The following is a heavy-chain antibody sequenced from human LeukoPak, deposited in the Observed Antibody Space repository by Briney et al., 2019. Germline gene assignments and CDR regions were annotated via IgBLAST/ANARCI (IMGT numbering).Heavy chain of an antibody. V-gene: IGHV3-48*04. CDR1: GFTLSTYS. J-gene: IGHJ4*02. Sequence: GGSLRLSCTASGFTLSTYSANWVRQAPGKGLEWLSQISDTGSTIYYADSVKGRFTVSRDNAENSLYLQMNSLRVEDTSLYYCVYSTYYWGQGILVTVSS. D-gene: IGHD6-13*01. CDR3: VYSTYY. CDR2: ISDTGSTI.